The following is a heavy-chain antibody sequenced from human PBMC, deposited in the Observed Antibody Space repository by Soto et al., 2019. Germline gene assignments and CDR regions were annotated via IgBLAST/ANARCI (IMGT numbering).Heavy chain of an antibody. D-gene: IGHD2-21*01. J-gene: IGHJ4*02. CDR3: VRGGGGGLFEH. V-gene: IGHV3-11*06. Sequence: VGSLRLSCPTSGFPFSDYYMSWIRQAPGKGLEWLSHISPKSTYRNYADSVKGRFTISRDNTKSSLFLHMNSLGVEDTAVYYCVRGGGGGLFEHWGQGVLVTVS. CDR2: ISPKSTYR. CDR1: GFPFSDYY.